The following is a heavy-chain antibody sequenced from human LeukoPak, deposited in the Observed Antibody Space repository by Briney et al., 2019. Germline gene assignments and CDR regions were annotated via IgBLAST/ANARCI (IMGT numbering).Heavy chain of an antibody. CDR2: IRGDGTDP. Sequence: QPGGSLRLSCAASGFAFNTYWMHWVRQVPGKGLVWVSRIRGDGTDPIYADSVKGRFTISRDNAKNTLYLQMNSLRAEDTAVYYCARDRQCSGSNCNPGDDFDYWGQGTLVTVSS. J-gene: IGHJ4*02. CDR3: ARDRQCSGSNCNPGDDFDY. V-gene: IGHV3-74*01. D-gene: IGHD2-15*01. CDR1: GFAFNTYW.